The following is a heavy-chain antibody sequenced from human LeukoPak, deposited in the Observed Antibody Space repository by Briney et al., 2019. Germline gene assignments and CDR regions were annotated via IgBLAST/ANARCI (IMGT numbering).Heavy chain of an antibody. V-gene: IGHV4-4*07. CDR2: IYTSGST. CDR3: ASIRRVVYDFWSGYFDY. D-gene: IGHD3-3*01. CDR1: GGSISSYY. Sequence: SETLSLTCTVSGGSISSYYWSWIRQPAGKGLEWIGRIYTSGSTNYNPSLKSRVTISVDTSKNQFSLKLSSVTAADTAVYYCASIRRVVYDFWSGYFDYWGQGTLVTVSS. J-gene: IGHJ4*02.